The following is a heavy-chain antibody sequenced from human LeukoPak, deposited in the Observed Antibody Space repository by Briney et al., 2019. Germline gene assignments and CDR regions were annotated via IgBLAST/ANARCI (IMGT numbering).Heavy chain of an antibody. J-gene: IGHJ5*02. CDR1: GVTESRKY. Sequence: PGGSLRHSCAASGVTESRKYMSGGRQAPGKGLEWVSVIYSGGSTYYADSVKGRFTISRDNAKNSLYLQMNSPRAEDTAVYYCARVRSCWYYWIDPVGQGTLVTVSS. CDR2: IYSGGST. CDR3: ARVRSCWYYWIDP. D-gene: IGHD6-19*01. V-gene: IGHV3-53*01.